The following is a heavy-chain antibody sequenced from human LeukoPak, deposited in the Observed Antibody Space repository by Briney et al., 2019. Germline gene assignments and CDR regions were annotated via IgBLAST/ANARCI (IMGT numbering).Heavy chain of an antibody. D-gene: IGHD6-19*01. V-gene: IGHV1-2*02. CDR2: INPNSGGT. J-gene: IGHJ3*02. CDR3: ARERFSSGWYGRGAFDI. Sequence: ASVKVSCKASGYTFTGYYMHWVRQAPGQGLEWMGWINPNSGGTNYAQKFQGRVTMTRDTSISTAYMELSRLRSDDTAVYYCARERFSSGWYGRGAFDIWGQGTMVTVSS. CDR1: GYTFTGYY.